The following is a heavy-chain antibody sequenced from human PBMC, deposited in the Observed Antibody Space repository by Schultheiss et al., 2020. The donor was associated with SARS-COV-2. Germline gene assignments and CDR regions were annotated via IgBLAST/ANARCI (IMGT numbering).Heavy chain of an antibody. CDR3: ARTMETLYYDFWSGYFDY. Sequence: SVKVSCKASGGTFSSYAISWVRQAPGQGLEWMGGIIPIFGTANYAQKFQGRVTITRDTSASTAYMELSSLRSEDTAVYYCARTMETLYYDFWSGYFDYWGQGTLVTVSS. CDR2: IIPIFGTA. V-gene: IGHV1-69*05. D-gene: IGHD3-3*01. CDR1: GGTFSSYA. J-gene: IGHJ4*02.